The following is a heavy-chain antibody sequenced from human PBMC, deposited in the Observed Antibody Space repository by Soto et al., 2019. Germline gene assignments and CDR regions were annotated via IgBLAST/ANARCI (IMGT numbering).Heavy chain of an antibody. CDR2: INAGNGKT. V-gene: IGHV1-3*01. J-gene: IGHJ5*02. CDR1: GYAFTSYA. D-gene: IGHD6-19*01. Sequence: GASVKVSCTASGYAFTSYAMHWVRHAPAQRREWMGWINAGNGKTKYSQKLPVRVTITRDTSASTAYMELRSLRSEDTAVYYCARDKEQWLELRRSSEFDPWGQGTPVTVSS. CDR3: ARDKEQWLELRRSSEFDP.